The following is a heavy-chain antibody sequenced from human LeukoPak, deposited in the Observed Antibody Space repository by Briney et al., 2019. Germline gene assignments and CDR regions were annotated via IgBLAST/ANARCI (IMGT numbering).Heavy chain of an antibody. D-gene: IGHD4/OR15-4a*01. CDR1: GFTFSSYA. CDR3: AKIGANVGF. Sequence: GSLRLSCAASGFTFSSYAMHWVRQAPGKGLEWVAVISYDGSNKYYADSVKGRFTISRDNSKNTLYLQMNSLRAEDTAVYYCAKIGANVGFWGQGTLVTVSS. J-gene: IGHJ4*02. V-gene: IGHV3-30*04. CDR2: ISYDGSNK.